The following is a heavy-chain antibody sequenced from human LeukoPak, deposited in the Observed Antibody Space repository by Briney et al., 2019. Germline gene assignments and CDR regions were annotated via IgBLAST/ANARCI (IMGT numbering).Heavy chain of an antibody. CDR2: ISNDGRNT. J-gene: IGHJ6*02. Sequence: PGGSLRLSCAASGFTFSSYWMHWVRQAPGKGLVWVSGISNDGRNTTYADSVKGRFIISRDNAMNTLYLQMNGLGVGDTAVYYCAREVRGGVTLFGVVISYGFDLWGQGTTVTVSS. CDR1: GFTFSSYW. D-gene: IGHD3-3*01. CDR3: AREVRGGVTLFGVVISYGFDL. V-gene: IGHV3-74*01.